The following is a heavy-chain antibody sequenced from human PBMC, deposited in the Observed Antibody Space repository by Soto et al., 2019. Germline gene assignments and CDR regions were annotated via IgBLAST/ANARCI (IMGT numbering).Heavy chain of an antibody. CDR3: ARDYSSGRDNFDY. D-gene: IGHD6-19*01. CDR1: GYTFTTYG. J-gene: IGHJ4*02. V-gene: IGHV1-18*01. CDR2: IGTYNGDT. Sequence: QIQLVQSGTELKNPGASVKVSCKASGYTFTTYGISWVRQAPGQGLEWMGWIGTYNGDTNYAQNLQGRVTLTRDTATSTVYMELRSLRSDYTAMYYCARDYSSGRDNFDYWGQGTLVTVSS.